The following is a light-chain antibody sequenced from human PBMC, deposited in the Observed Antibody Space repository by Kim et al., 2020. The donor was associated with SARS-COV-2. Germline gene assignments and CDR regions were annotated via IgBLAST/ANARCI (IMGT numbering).Light chain of an antibody. CDR1: QDITTF. CDR3: QQYDNLPWT. J-gene: IGKJ1*01. V-gene: IGKV1-33*01. Sequence: SASIGDRVTITCQASQDITTFLNWYQQKPGKAPKLLIYDASNLETGVPSRFSGSGSGTDFTFTISSLQPEDIATYYCQQYDNLPWTFGQGTKLEI. CDR2: DAS.